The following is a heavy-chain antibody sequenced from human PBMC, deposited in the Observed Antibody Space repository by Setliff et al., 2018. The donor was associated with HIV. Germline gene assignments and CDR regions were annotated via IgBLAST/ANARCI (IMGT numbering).Heavy chain of an antibody. CDR2: IYPGDSDT. D-gene: IGHD6-13*01. CDR3: AKAHSSSWYALDY. J-gene: IGHJ4*02. V-gene: IGHV5-51*01. CDR1: GYTFTNYW. Sequence: GESLKISCKGSGYTFTNYWIAWVRQMPGKGLEWMGIIYPGDSDTRYSPSFQGQVTISADESISKNSLYLQMNSLRTEDTALYYCAKAHSSSWYALDYWGQGTLVTVSS.